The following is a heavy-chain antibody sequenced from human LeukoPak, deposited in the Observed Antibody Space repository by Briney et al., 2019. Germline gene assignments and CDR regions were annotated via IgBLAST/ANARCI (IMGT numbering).Heavy chain of an antibody. V-gene: IGHV3-23*01. CDR1: GFTVGSNY. CDR2: ISGSGGST. D-gene: IGHD6-19*01. Sequence: GGSLRLSCEVSGFTVGSNYMTWGRQAPGKGLEWVSGISGSGGSTYSADSVKGRFTISRDNSKNTLYLQMNSLRAEDTAVYYCAKDFYSSGTVRPLSFDYWGQGTLVTVSS. CDR3: AKDFYSSGTVRPLSFDY. J-gene: IGHJ4*02.